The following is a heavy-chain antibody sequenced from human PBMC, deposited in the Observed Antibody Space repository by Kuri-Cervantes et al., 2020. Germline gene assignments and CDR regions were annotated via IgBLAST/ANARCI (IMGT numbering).Heavy chain of an antibody. J-gene: IGHJ3*02. CDR3: ARQARAGRGSNAFDI. Sequence: SETLSLTCPVSGGSIGSYYWSWIRQPAGKGLEWIGRIYTSGSTNYNPSLKSRVTMSVDTSKNQFSLKLSSVTAADTAVYYCARQARAGRGSNAFDIWGQGTMVTVSS. V-gene: IGHV4-4*07. D-gene: IGHD6-13*01. CDR1: GGSIGSYY. CDR2: IYTSGST.